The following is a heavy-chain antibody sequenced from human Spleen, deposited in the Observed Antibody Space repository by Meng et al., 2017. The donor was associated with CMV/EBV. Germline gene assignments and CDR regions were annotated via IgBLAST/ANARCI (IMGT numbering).Heavy chain of an antibody. V-gene: IGHV4-34*01. CDR3: ARVISTYGLRFLEWLPDTFYYFDY. CDR1: GGSFSGYY. J-gene: IGHJ4*02. D-gene: IGHD3-3*01. CDR2: INHSGST. Sequence: SETLSLTCAVYGGSFSGYYWSWIRQPPGKGLEWIGEINHSGSTYYNPSLKSRVTISVDTSKNQFSLKLSSVTAADTAVYYCARVISTYGLRFLEWLPDTFYYFDYWGQGTLVTVSS.